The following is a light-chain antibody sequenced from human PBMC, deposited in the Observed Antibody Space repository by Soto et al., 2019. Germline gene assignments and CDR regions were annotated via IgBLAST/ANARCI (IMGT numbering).Light chain of an antibody. Sequence: DIQMTQSPSSLSASVGDRVTITCQASQDISNYLNWYQQKPGKAPKLLIYDASNLETGVPSRFSGSGSGTDFTFPISSLQPEDIATYYCQQYDNLPSLTFGGGTKGEIK. CDR3: QQYDNLPSLT. CDR1: QDISNY. V-gene: IGKV1-33*01. CDR2: DAS. J-gene: IGKJ4*01.